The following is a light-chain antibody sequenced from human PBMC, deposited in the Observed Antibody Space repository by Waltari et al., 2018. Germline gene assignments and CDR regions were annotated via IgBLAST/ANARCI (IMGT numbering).Light chain of an antibody. CDR1: QNVKSNE. CDR3: QQYGTPLT. Sequence: EIVLTQSPGTLSLSPGDRATLSCRASQNVKSNELAWYQQKPGQAPRLLIYDTSSRATGVPDRFSDSGSGTDFILTISRLEAEDFVLYYCQQYGTPLTFGGGTKVEIK. J-gene: IGKJ4*01. V-gene: IGKV3-20*01. CDR2: DTS.